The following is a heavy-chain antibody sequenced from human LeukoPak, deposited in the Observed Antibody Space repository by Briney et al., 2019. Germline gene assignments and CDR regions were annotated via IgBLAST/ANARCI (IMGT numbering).Heavy chain of an antibody. CDR3: AKDWARITIFGVVRGGLDY. V-gene: IGHV3-23*01. CDR2: ISGSGGST. J-gene: IGHJ4*02. D-gene: IGHD3-3*01. CDR1: GFTFSSYA. Sequence: GGSLRLSCAASGFTFSSYAMSWVRQAPGKGLEWVSAISGSGGSTYYADSVKGRFTISRDNSKNTLYLQMNSLRAEDTAVYYCAKDWARITIFGVVRGGLDYWGQGTLVTVSS.